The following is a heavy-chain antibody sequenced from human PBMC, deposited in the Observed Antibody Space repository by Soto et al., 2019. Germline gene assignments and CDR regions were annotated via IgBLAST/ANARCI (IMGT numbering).Heavy chain of an antibody. J-gene: IGHJ6*02. CDR1: GFTFDDYA. D-gene: IGHD3-3*01. CDR3: TKARLWGFFGYNSSASTAMYV. V-gene: IGHV3-9*01. Sequence: PGGSLRLSCAASGFTFDDYAMYWVRQVPGKGLEWVSGISWNSGRIGYADSVKGRFTISRDNAKNSLYLQMNSLRPEDTALYYCTKARLWGFFGYNSSASTAMYVLGQGNSLPVSS. CDR2: ISWNSGRI.